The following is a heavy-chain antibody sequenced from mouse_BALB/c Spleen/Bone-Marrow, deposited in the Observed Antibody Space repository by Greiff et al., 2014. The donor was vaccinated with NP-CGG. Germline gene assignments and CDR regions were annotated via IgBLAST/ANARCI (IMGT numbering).Heavy chain of an antibody. D-gene: IGHD3-2*02. J-gene: IGHJ4*01. V-gene: IGHV3-2*02. CDR3: ASQDVYYYAMDY. CDR2: ISYSGST. CDR1: GYSITSDYA. Sequence: VQLQQSGPGLVKPSQSLSLTCTVTGYSITSDYAWNWIRQFPGNKLEWMGYISYSGSTSYNPSLESRISITRDTSKNQFFLQLNSVTTEDTATYYCASQDVYYYAMDYWGQGTSVTVSS.